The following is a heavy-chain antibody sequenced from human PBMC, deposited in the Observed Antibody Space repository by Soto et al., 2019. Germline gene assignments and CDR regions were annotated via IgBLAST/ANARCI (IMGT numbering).Heavy chain of an antibody. CDR1: GGSISSGCYY. J-gene: IGHJ4*02. D-gene: IGHD1-1*01. Sequence: SETLSLTCTVSGGSISSGCYYWSWIRQHPGKGLEWIGYIYYSGSTYYNPSLKSRDTISVDTSKDQFSLKVTSVTAADTAVYYCARDRGWNGYFDYWGQGTLVTVSS. CDR2: IYYSGST. CDR3: ARDRGWNGYFDY. V-gene: IGHV4-31*03.